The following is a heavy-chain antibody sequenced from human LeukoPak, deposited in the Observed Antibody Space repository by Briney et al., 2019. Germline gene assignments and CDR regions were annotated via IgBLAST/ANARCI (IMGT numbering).Heavy chain of an antibody. CDR1: GGSFSGYY. Sequence: SETLSLTCAVYGGSFSGYYWSWIRQPPGKGLEWIGEINHSGSTNYNPSLKSRVTISVDTSKNQFSLKLSSVTAADTAVYYCARGRGRITMVQGVIRWFDPWGQGTLVTVSS. CDR3: ARGRGRITMVQGVIRWFDP. V-gene: IGHV4-34*01. J-gene: IGHJ5*02. D-gene: IGHD3-10*01. CDR2: INHSGST.